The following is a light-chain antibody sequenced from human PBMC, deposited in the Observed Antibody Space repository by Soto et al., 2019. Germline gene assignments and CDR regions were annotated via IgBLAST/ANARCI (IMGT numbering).Light chain of an antibody. V-gene: IGLV1-51*02. CDR1: NSNIGNNY. Sequence: QSVLTQPPSLSAAPGQKVTISCSGSNSNIGNNYVSWYQQLPGTAPKLLIYENNKRPSGIPDRFSGSKSGTSATLGITGLQTGDEAEYYCGTWDSNLSAGVFGGGTK. J-gene: IGLJ3*02. CDR2: ENN. CDR3: GTWDSNLSAGV.